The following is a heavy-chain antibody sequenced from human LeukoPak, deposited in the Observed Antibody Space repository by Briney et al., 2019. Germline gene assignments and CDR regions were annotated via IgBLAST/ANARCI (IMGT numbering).Heavy chain of an antibody. CDR1: GFTFSSYS. Sequence: GGSLRLSCAASGFTFSSYSMNWVRQAPGKGLEWVSYISSSSSTIYYADSVKGRFTISRDNAKNSLYPQMNSLRAEDTAVYCCARLLTTVTWGQGTLVTVSS. J-gene: IGHJ5*02. V-gene: IGHV3-48*04. D-gene: IGHD4-11*01. CDR3: ARLLTTVT. CDR2: ISSSSSTI.